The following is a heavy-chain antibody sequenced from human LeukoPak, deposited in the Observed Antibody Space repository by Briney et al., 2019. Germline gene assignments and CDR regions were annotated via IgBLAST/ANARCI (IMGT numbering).Heavy chain of an antibody. Sequence: PGGSLRLSCAASGFTFSSYAMSWVRQAPGKGLEWVAAISGSGGSTYYADSVKGRFTISRDNSKNTLYLQMNSLRAEDTAVYYCAKDLVGIAAAGYFDYWGQGTLVTVSS. CDR2: ISGSGGST. J-gene: IGHJ4*02. CDR3: AKDLVGIAAAGYFDY. CDR1: GFTFSSYA. D-gene: IGHD6-13*01. V-gene: IGHV3-23*01.